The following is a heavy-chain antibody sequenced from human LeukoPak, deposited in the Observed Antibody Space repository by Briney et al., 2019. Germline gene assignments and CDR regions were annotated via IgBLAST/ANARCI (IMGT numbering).Heavy chain of an antibody. J-gene: IGHJ4*02. D-gene: IGHD3-16*02. CDR3: ARSPLRLGELSSSTLFDY. Sequence: SETLSLTCTVSGGSISSYYWSWIRQPAGKGLEWIGRIYTSGSTNYNPSLKSRVTMSVDTSKNQFSLKLSSVTAVDTAVYYCARSPLRLGELSSSTLFDYWGQGTLVTVSS. CDR1: GGSISSYY. V-gene: IGHV4-4*07. CDR2: IYTSGST.